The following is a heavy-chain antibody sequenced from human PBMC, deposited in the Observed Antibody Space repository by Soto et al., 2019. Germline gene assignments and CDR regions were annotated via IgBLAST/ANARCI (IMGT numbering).Heavy chain of an antibody. CDR2: MNPNSGNT. D-gene: IGHD2-21*01. CDR1: GYTLASYD. V-gene: IGHV1-8*01. Sequence: GASAKASCKASGYTLASYDINWLQQATGQGLEWMGWMNPNSGNTGYAQKFQGRVTMTRNTSISTAYMELSSLRSEDTAVYYCARDDDSLWCMDVWGKGTTVTVSS. J-gene: IGHJ6*04. CDR3: ARDDDSLWCMDV.